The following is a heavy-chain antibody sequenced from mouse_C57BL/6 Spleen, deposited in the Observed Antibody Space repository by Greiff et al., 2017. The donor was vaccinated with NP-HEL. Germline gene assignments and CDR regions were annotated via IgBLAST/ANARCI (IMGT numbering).Heavy chain of an antibody. CDR2: IDPSDSET. D-gene: IGHD2-2*01. CDR1: GYTFTSYW. J-gene: IGHJ3*01. V-gene: IGHV1-52*01. Sequence: QVQLQQPGAELVRPGSSVKLSCKASGYTFTSYWMNWVKQRPIQGLEWIGNIDPSDSETNYNQQFKDKATLTVDKSSSTAYIQLSSQTSEDSAVYYCARWGGYDWFAYWGQGTLVTVSA. CDR3: ARWGGYDWFAY.